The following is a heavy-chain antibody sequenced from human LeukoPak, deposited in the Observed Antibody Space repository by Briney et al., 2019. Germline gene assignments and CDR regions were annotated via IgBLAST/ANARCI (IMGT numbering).Heavy chain of an antibody. CDR3: ARLTGIANAFDI. V-gene: IGHV4-59*01. CDR2: LYYSGIT. CDR1: GGSISSYY. D-gene: IGHD6-13*01. J-gene: IGHJ3*02. Sequence: SETLSLTCTVSGGSISSYYWSWIRQPPGKGLEWIGYLYYSGITNYNPSLKSRVTISVDTSKNQFSLKLSSVTAADTAVFYCARLTGIANAFDIWGRGTMVTVSS.